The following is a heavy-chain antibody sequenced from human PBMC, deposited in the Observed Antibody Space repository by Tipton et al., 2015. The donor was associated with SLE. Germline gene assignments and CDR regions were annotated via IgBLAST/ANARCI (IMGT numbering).Heavy chain of an antibody. D-gene: IGHD1-26*01. J-gene: IGHJ4*02. V-gene: IGHV4-4*07. CDR2: VYSSGST. CDR1: GGSISGYY. CDR3: ARGGGSYYDY. Sequence: TLSLTCTVSGGSISGYYWSWIRQPAGKGLEWIGRVYSSGSTIYNPSIKSRITLSLDTSKNQFSLRVNSVTAADPAVYYCARGGGSYYDYWGQGTLVTVSS.